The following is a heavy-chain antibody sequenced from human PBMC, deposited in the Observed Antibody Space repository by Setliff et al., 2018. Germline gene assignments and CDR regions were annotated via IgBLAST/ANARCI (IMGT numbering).Heavy chain of an antibody. J-gene: IGHJ6*03. CDR1: GGSFSGYY. CDR3: AREQWLDPPGYYYMDA. Sequence: PSETLSLTCAVYGGSFSGYYWSWIRQPPGKRLEWIGHIYIGGSANYNPSLKSRVTMSIDTSKNQFSLKLNSVTAADMAVYYCAREQWLDPPGYYYMDAWAKGTTVTVSS. CDR2: IYIGGSA. V-gene: IGHV4-59*10. D-gene: IGHD6-19*01.